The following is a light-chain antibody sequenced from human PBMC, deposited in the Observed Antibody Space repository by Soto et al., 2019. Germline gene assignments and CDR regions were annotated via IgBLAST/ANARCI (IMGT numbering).Light chain of an antibody. CDR1: SSDVGTYNL. CDR3: CSHVGPTPPQWV. J-gene: IGLJ3*02. V-gene: IGLV2-23*02. CDR2: EVS. Sequence: QSALTQPASVSGSPGQSITISCTGTSSDVGTYNLVSWYQQHPGKAPKLMIFEVSKRPSWVSNRFSGSKSGNTASLTISRLQAEDEADYYCCSHVGPTPPQWVFGGGTKLTVL.